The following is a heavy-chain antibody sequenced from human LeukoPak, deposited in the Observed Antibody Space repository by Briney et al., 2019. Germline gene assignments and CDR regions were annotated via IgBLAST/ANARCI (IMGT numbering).Heavy chain of an antibody. CDR2: ISGSGGST. Sequence: GGSLRLSCAASGFTFSSYAMSWVRQAPGKGLEWVSAISGSGGSTYYADSVKGRFTISRDNSKNTLYLQMNSLRAEDTAVYYFAKGVHNYDFWSGYYFRFDPWGQGTLVTVSS. CDR3: AKGVHNYDFWSGYYFRFDP. D-gene: IGHD3-3*01. J-gene: IGHJ5*02. V-gene: IGHV3-23*01. CDR1: GFTFSSYA.